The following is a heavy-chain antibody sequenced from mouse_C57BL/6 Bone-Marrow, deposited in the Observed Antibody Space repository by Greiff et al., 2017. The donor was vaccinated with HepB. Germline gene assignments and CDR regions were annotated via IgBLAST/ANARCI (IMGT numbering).Heavy chain of an antibody. CDR3: AKTKKNFFDY. J-gene: IGHJ2*01. Sequence: VQLQQSGAELVRPGTSVKMSCKASGYTFTNYWIGWAKQRPGHGLEWIGDIYPGGGYTNYNEKFKGKATLTADKSSSTAYMQFSSLTSEDSAIYYCAKTKKNFFDYWGQGTTLTVSS. CDR1: GYTFTNYW. CDR2: IYPGGGYT. V-gene: IGHV1-63*01.